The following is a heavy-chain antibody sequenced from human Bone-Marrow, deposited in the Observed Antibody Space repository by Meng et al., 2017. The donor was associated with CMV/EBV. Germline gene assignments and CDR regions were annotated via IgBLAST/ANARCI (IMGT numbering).Heavy chain of an antibody. CDR3: AARNYFDY. V-gene: IGHV4-39*01. J-gene: IGHJ4*02. CDR2: IYYSGST. Sequence: SETLSLTCTVSGGSISSSSYYWGWIRQPPGKGLEWIGSIYYSGSTYYNPSLKSRVTISVDTSKNQFSLKLSSVTAADTAVYYCAARNYFDYWGQGTLVNVAS. CDR1: GGSISSSSYY.